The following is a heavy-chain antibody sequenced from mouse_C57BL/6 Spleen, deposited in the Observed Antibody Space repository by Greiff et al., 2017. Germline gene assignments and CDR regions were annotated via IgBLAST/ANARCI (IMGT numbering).Heavy chain of an antibody. CDR3: AHYYGSSYWYFDV. CDR1: GFSLTSYG. Sequence: VQVVESGPGLVQPSQSLSITCTVSGFSLTSYGVHWVRQSPGKGLEWLGVIWRGGSTDYNAAFMSRLSITKDNSKSQVFFKMNSLQADDTAIYYCAHYYGSSYWYFDVWGTGTTVTVSS. D-gene: IGHD1-1*01. J-gene: IGHJ1*03. V-gene: IGHV2-5*01. CDR2: IWRGGST.